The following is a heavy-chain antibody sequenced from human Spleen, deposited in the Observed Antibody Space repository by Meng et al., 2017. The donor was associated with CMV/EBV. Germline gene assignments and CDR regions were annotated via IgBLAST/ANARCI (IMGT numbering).Heavy chain of an antibody. CDR2: ISVYNGNT. Sequence: ASGYTFTNYAFTWVRQAPGQGLEWMGWISVYNGNTNYAQNFQGRVTMTTDTSTSTAYMELRSLRSDDTAVYYCARADYIVVLLPSDDWGQGTLVTVSS. CDR1: GYTFTNYA. D-gene: IGHD2-15*01. CDR3: ARADYIVVLLPSDD. J-gene: IGHJ4*02. V-gene: IGHV1-18*01.